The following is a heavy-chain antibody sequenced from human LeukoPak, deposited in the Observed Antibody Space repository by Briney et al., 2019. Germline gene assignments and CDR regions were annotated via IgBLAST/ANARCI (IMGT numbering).Heavy chain of an antibody. J-gene: IGHJ4*02. V-gene: IGHV4-38-2*02. CDR3: ARIVGATIDY. CDR1: GYSISSGYY. Sequence: SETLSLTCTVSGYSISSGYYWGWIRQPPGKGLEWIGSIYHSGSTYYNPSLKSRVTMSVDTSKNQFSLKLSSVTAADTAVYYCARIVGATIDYWGQGTLVTVSS. D-gene: IGHD1-26*01. CDR2: IYHSGST.